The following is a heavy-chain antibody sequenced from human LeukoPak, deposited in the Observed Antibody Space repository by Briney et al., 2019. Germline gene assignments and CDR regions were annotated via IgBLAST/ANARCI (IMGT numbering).Heavy chain of an antibody. J-gene: IGHJ5*02. CDR2: FDTGFGT. D-gene: IGHD3-10*01. CDR3: AKDRGSYVAERFDP. Sequence: HPGGSLRLSCAASGFTFSTASLPWVRQAPGRGLEWVSAFDTGFGTYYPDSLKGRFTISRDNSKNTLYLQMNSLRAEDTAVYYCAKDRGSYVAERFDPWGQGTLVTVSS. CDR1: GFTFSTAS. V-gene: IGHV3-23*01.